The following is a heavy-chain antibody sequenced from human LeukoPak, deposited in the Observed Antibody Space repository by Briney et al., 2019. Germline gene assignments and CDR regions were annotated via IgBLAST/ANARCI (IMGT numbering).Heavy chain of an antibody. D-gene: IGHD6-19*01. CDR1: GGTFSSYG. J-gene: IGHJ5*02. CDR3: ARGGGLVPGTWFDP. V-gene: IGHV1-18*01. Sequence: ASVKVSCKTSGGTFSSYGISWVRQAPGQGLEWMGWISAYNGNTNYAQELQGRVTMTTDTSTSTAYLELRSLRSDDTAVYYCARGGGLVPGTWFDPWGQGTLVTVSS. CDR2: ISAYNGNT.